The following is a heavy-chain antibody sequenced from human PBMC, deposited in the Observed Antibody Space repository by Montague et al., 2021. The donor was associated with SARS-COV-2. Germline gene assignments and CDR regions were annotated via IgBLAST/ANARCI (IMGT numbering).Heavy chain of an antibody. J-gene: IGHJ5*02. CDR3: AVRQKYNWFDP. V-gene: IGHV3-48*03. Sequence: SLRLSCAVSGIMVKTSEMTWVRQAPGKGLEWVAYIGPSGADLYYGDSVEGRFTISRDNTKNSVFLQMVSLRVDDTAVYYCAVRQKYNWFDPWGQGTLVTVSS. CDR1: GIMVKTSE. CDR2: IGPSGADL.